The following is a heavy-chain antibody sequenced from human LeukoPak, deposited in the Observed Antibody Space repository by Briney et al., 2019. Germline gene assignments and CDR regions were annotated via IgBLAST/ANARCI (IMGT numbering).Heavy chain of an antibody. V-gene: IGHV3-74*01. Sequence: PGGSLRLSCAASGFIFSSYWMHWVRHAPGKGLAWVSRINTDGSSTSYADSVKGRFTISRDNAKNTLYLQMNGLRAEDTAVYYCAKDYCSSTSCYIFDYWGQGTLVTVSS. CDR1: GFIFSSYW. CDR2: INTDGSST. J-gene: IGHJ4*02. D-gene: IGHD2-2*02. CDR3: AKDYCSSTSCYIFDY.